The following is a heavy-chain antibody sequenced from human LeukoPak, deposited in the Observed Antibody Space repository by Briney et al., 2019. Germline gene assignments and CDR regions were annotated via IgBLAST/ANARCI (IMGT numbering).Heavy chain of an antibody. D-gene: IGHD6-19*01. Sequence: GGSLRLSCAASGFTFSSYAMTWVRQAPGKGLEWVSVISGSGDSTYYADSVKGRFTISRDNSKNTLYLQMNSLRAEDTAVYYCTKSVFSGSGWYDYWGQGTLVTGSS. CDR1: GFTFSSYA. J-gene: IGHJ4*02. V-gene: IGHV3-23*01. CDR3: TKSVFSGSGWYDY. CDR2: ISGSGDST.